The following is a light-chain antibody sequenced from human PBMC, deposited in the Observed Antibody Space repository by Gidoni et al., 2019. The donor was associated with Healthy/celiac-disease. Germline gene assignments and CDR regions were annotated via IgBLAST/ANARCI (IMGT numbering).Light chain of an antibody. V-gene: IGLV2-14*01. CDR2: DVS. CDR3: SSYTSSSTVV. Sequence: SALTQPASVSGSPGQSITISCTGTSRDVGGYTYVSWYQQHPGKAPKLMIYDVSNRPSGVSNRFSGSKSGNTASLTISGLQAEDEADYYCSSYTSSSTVVFGGGTKLTVL. J-gene: IGLJ2*01. CDR1: SRDVGGYTY.